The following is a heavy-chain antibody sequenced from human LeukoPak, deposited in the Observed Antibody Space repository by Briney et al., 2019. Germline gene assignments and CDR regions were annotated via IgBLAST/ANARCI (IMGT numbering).Heavy chain of an antibody. CDR2: ISGSGGGT. J-gene: IGHJ4*02. D-gene: IGHD1-20*01. Sequence: GGSLRLSCAASGFTFSTYAMSWVRQAAGKGLEWVSLISGSGGGTYYADSAKGRFTISRDNSKDTLYLQLNSLRVEDTAGYYCSKGGKVTGTTWQGKYYYDYWGQGTLVAVSS. CDR1: GFTFSTYA. CDR3: SKGGKVTGTTWQGKYYYDY. V-gene: IGHV3-23*01.